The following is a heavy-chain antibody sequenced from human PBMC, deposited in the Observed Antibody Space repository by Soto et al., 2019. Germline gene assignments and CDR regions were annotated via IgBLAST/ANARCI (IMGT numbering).Heavy chain of an antibody. V-gene: IGHV3-30*18. D-gene: IGHD6-25*01. CDR3: AKDIYQRPEVYYFDY. CDR1: GFTFSSYG. CDR2: ISYDGSNK. J-gene: IGHJ4*02. Sequence: GGSLRLSCAASGFTFSSYGMHWVRQAPCKGLEWVAVISYDGSNKYYADSVKGRFTISRDNSKNTLYLQMNSLRAEDTAVYYCAKDIYQRPEVYYFDYWGQGTLVTVSS.